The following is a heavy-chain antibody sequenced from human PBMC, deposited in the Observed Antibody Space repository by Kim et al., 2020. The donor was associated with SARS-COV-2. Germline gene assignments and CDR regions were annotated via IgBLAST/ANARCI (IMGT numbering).Heavy chain of an antibody. V-gene: IGHV3-21*01. CDR2: ISSSSSYI. Sequence: GGSLRLSCAASGFTFSSYSMNWVRQAPGKGLERVSSISSSSSYIYYADLVKGRFTISRDNAKNSLYMQMNSLRAEGTAVYYCARDFMVMGYYDFWSGYYPDAFDIWGRGTMVTDSS. CDR1: GFTFSSYS. CDR3: ARDFMVMGYYDFWSGYYPDAFDI. J-gene: IGHJ3*02. D-gene: IGHD3-3*01.